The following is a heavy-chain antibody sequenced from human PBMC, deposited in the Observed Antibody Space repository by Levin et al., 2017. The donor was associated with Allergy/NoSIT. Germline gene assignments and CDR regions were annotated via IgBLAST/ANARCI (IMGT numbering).Heavy chain of an antibody. Sequence: PSETLSLTCTVSGGSISSYYWSWIRQPPGKGLEWIGYIYYSGSTNYNPSLKSRVTISVDTSKNQFSLKLSSVTAADTAVYYCARSRFPSYDYGMDVWGQGTTVTVSS. CDR2: IYYSGST. V-gene: IGHV4-59*01. D-gene: IGHD3-10*01. CDR3: ARSRFPSYDYGMDV. J-gene: IGHJ6*02. CDR1: GGSISSYY.